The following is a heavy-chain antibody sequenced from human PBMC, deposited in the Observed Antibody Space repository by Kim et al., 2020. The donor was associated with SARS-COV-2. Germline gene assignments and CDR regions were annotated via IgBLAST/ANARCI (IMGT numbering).Heavy chain of an antibody. CDR1: GGTFSSYA. CDR3: ASPGAMVTGYYYYGMDV. CDR2: IIPILGIA. V-gene: IGHV1-69*04. D-gene: IGHD5-18*01. J-gene: IGHJ6*02. Sequence: SVKVSCKASGGTFSSYAISWVRQAPGQGLELMGRIIPILGIANYAQKFQGRVTITADKSTSTAYMELSSLRSEDTAVYYCASPGAMVTGYYYYGMDVWG.